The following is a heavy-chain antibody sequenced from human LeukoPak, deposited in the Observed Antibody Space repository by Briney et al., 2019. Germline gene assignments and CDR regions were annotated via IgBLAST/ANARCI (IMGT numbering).Heavy chain of an antibody. Sequence: ASVKVSCKASGYTFTSYYMHWVRQAPGQGLEWMGIINPSGGSTSYAQKFQGRVTMTRDTSTSTVYMELSSLRSEDTAVYYCAKDAVRFLEWLFYYFDYWGQGTLVTVSS. D-gene: IGHD3-3*01. CDR3: AKDAVRFLEWLFYYFDY. J-gene: IGHJ4*02. V-gene: IGHV1-46*01. CDR1: GYTFTSYY. CDR2: INPSGGST.